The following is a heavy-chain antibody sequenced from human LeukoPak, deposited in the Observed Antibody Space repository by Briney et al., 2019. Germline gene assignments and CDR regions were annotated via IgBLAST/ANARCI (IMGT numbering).Heavy chain of an antibody. CDR2: ISGSGGST. CDR1: GFTFSSYA. D-gene: IGHD3-9*01. Sequence: GGSLRPSCAASGFTFSSYAMSWVRQAPGKGLEWVSAISGSGGSTYYADSVKGRFTISRDNSRNTLYLQMNSLRAEDTAVYYCAKNSVRVPNYYDILTGHFDYWGQGTLVTVSS. J-gene: IGHJ4*02. CDR3: AKNSVRVPNYYDILTGHFDY. V-gene: IGHV3-23*01.